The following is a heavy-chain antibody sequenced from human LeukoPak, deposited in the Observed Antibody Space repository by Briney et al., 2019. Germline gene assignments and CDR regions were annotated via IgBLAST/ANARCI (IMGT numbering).Heavy chain of an antibody. CDR3: ARRGYDILTGYPLAFDI. Sequence: SETLSLTCTVSGGSISSYYWSWTRQPPGKGLEWIGYIYYSGSTNYNPSLKRRVTISVDTSKNQFSLKLSSVTAADTAVYYCARRGYDILTGYPLAFDIWGQGTMVTVSS. CDR2: IYYSGST. V-gene: IGHV4-59*08. J-gene: IGHJ3*02. D-gene: IGHD3-9*01. CDR1: GGSISSYY.